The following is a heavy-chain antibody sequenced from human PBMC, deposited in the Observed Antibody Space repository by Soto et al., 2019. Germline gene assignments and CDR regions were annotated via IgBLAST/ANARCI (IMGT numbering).Heavy chain of an antibody. V-gene: IGHV3-23*01. J-gene: IGHJ5*02. CDR1: GFPFNTYA. D-gene: IGHD3-10*01. CDR2: TSIGGNT. Sequence: GGSLRLSCEASGFPFNTYAITGFRQLPGMGLEWVSTTSIGGNTDFAESVRGRFSVSRDNSKTTLYLQMTNLRAEDAAIYFCAKDLRPGLVVPTKSGFDPWGQGTRVTVSS. CDR3: AKDLRPGLVVPTKSGFDP.